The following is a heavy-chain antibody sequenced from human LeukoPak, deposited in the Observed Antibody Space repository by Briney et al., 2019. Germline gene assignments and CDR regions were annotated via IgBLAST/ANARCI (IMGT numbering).Heavy chain of an antibody. D-gene: IGHD1-14*01. CDR3: AKDQGLRNPYYFDY. Sequence: GGSLRLSCAVSGFTFSSYGMSWVRQAPGKGLEWVSSISGSGESTYYADSVKGRFTISRDNSKNTLYLQMNSLRAEDTAVYYCAKDQGLRNPYYFDYWGQGTLVTVSS. V-gene: IGHV3-23*01. J-gene: IGHJ4*02. CDR1: GFTFSSYG. CDR2: ISGSGEST.